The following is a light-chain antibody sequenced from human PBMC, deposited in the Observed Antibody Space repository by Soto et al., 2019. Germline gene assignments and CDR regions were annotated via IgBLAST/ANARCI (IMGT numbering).Light chain of an antibody. CDR2: GAS. Sequence: ETVLTQSPGTLSLSPGERATLSCRASQTIRSNYLAWYRQTPGQAPRLLIYGASNRATGIADRFSVSGSGTDFTLIISRLEPEDFALYYCQQYGSSPRTFGQGTKVEIK. CDR3: QQYGSSPRT. CDR1: QTIRSNY. V-gene: IGKV3-20*01. J-gene: IGKJ1*01.